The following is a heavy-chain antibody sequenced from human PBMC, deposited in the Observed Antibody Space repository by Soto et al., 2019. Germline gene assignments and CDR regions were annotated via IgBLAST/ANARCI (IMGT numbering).Heavy chain of an antibody. V-gene: IGHV4-4*02. J-gene: IGHJ4*02. CDR3: ARNRYGGYDFDY. Sequence: QVQLQESGPGLVKPSGTLSLTCAVSSGSITSSNWWSWVRQPTGKGLEWIGEVSHTGNTNYIPSLKSRVTISVDKSSNQFSLRLSSVTAADTAVYYCARNRYGGYDFDYWGQGTLVTVSS. D-gene: IGHD5-12*01. CDR2: VSHTGNT. CDR1: SGSITSSNW.